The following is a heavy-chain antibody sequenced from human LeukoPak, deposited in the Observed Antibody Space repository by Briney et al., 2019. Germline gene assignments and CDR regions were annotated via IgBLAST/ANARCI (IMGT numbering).Heavy chain of an antibody. CDR1: GIIVGSSY. V-gene: IGHV3-66*02. D-gene: IGHD2-21*01. Sequence: GGSLRLSCAASGIIVGSSYMIWVRQAPGKGPEWVSVIFAGGNTYYSDSVQGRFTISRDNSKNTVYLQMNSLRPEDTAIYYCARASSYRFDPWGQGTLVTVSS. CDR3: ARASSYRFDP. CDR2: IFAGGNT. J-gene: IGHJ5*02.